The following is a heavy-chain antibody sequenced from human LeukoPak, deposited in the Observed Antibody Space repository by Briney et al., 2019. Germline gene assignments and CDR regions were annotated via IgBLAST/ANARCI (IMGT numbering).Heavy chain of an antibody. J-gene: IGHJ4*02. Sequence: SETLSLTCTVPGGSISSSSYYWGWIRQPPGKGLEWIGSIYYSGSTYYNPSLKSRVTISVDTSKNQFSLKLSSVTAADTAVYYCARVTVTTIYYFDYWGQGTLVTVSS. V-gene: IGHV4-39*07. CDR1: GGSISSSSYY. CDR3: ARVTVTTIYYFDY. CDR2: IYYSGST. D-gene: IGHD4-11*01.